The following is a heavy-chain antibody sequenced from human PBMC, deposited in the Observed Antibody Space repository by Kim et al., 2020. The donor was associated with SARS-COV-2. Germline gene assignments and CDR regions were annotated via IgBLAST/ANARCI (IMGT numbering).Heavy chain of an antibody. CDR1: GFTFSSYS. D-gene: IGHD3-22*01. Sequence: GGSLRLSCAASGFTFSSYSMNWVRQAPGKGLEWVSSISSSSSYIYYADSVKGRFTISRDNAKNSLYLQMNSLRAEDTAVYYCARDFELAPYSYVNPYYYDSSGIDYWGQGTLVTVSS. J-gene: IGHJ4*02. V-gene: IGHV3-21*01. CDR3: ARDFELAPYSYVNPYYYDSSGIDY. CDR2: ISSSSSYI.